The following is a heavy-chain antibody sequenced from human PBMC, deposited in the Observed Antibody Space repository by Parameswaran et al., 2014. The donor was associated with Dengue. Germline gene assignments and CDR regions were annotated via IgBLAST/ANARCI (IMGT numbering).Heavy chain of an antibody. V-gene: IGHV1-18*01. Sequence: WVRQAPGQGLEWMGWIGVNNGNTNYAQKFQGRLTMTTDTSTSTAYMELRSLRSDDTAVYYCARAGGSNGWLDPWGQGTLVTVSS. D-gene: IGHD3-16*01. CDR3: ARAGGSNGWLDP. CDR2: IGVNNGNT. J-gene: IGHJ5*02.